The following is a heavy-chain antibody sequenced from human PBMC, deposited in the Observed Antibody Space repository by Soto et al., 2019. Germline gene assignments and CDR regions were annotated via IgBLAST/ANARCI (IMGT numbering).Heavy chain of an antibody. CDR3: ARRQYGGKWYRAFDY. CDR2: ISSSGGTT. V-gene: IGHV3-23*01. J-gene: IGHJ4*02. Sequence: EVQLLESGGGLVQPGGSLRLSCAASGFTSSSYSMSWVREAPGKGLEGVSVISSSGGTTYYADFVKGRFTISRDNSKNTLDLQMGSLGVEDTAVYYCARRQYGGKWYRAFDYWGQGTLVTVSS. D-gene: IGHD6-13*01. CDR1: GFTSSSYS.